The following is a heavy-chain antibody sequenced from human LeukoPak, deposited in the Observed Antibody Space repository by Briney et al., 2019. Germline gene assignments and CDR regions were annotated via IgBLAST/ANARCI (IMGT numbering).Heavy chain of an antibody. Sequence: GGSLRLSCVASANYWMHWVRQAPGKGLVWVSHINSDGSWTSYADSVKGRFTISRDNSKNTLYLQMTSLRPEDTGVYYCATEIRPNDYWGQGTLVTVSS. CDR3: ATEIRPNDY. D-gene: IGHD4-17*01. V-gene: IGHV3-74*01. CDR2: INSDGSWT. CDR1: ANYW. J-gene: IGHJ4*02.